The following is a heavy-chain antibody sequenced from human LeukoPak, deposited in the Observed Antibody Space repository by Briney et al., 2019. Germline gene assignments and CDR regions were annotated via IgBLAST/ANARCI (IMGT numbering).Heavy chain of an antibody. J-gene: IGHJ4*02. D-gene: IGHD3-10*01. Sequence: SETLSLTCTVSGGSISSYYWSWIRQPPGKGLEWIGGIYYAGSTDYNPSLKSRVTISVDTSKNQFSLKMSSVTAADTAVYYCVRSQYGSGSYFRIWGQGTLVTVSS. CDR3: VRSQYGSGSYFRI. V-gene: IGHV4-59*05. CDR2: IYYAGST. CDR1: GGSISSYY.